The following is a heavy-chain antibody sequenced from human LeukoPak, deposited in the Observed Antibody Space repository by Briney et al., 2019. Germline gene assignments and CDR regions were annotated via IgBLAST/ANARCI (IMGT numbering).Heavy chain of an antibody. CDR3: ARVEYRYSSPGGWCYYYMDV. V-gene: IGHV4-34*01. CDR1: GGSFSGYY. D-gene: IGHD5-18*01. J-gene: IGHJ6*03. CDR2: INHSGST. Sequence: SETLSLTCAVYGGSFSGYYWSWIRQPPGKGLEWIGEINHSGSTNYNPSLKSRVTISVDTSKNQFSLKLSSVTAADTAVYYCARVEYRYSSPGGWCYYYMDVWGKGTTVTVSS.